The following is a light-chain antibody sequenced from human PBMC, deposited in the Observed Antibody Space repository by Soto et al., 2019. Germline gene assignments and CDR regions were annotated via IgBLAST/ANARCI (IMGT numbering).Light chain of an antibody. CDR1: QSVSSN. V-gene: IGKV3-15*01. Sequence: EILMTQSPATLSVSPGERVTLSCRASQSVSSNLAWYQQKPGQVPRLLIYGASTRATGFPARFSGSGSGTEFTLTISSLQSEDFAVYYCQQYSKWPPITFGQGTRLEIK. CDR3: QQYSKWPPIT. CDR2: GAS. J-gene: IGKJ5*01.